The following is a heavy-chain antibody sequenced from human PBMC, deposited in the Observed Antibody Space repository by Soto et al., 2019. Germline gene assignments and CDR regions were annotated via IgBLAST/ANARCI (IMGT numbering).Heavy chain of an antibody. V-gene: IGHV3-74*01. Sequence: GGSLRLSCAASGFTFSSYWIHWVRQAPGKGLVWVSRINSDGSITTYADSVKGRFTISRDNAKDTVFLQMNSLRAEDTAVYYCARDTSGYLFDYWGQGTLVTVSS. CDR1: GFTFSSYW. D-gene: IGHD3-22*01. CDR2: INSDGSIT. CDR3: ARDTSGYLFDY. J-gene: IGHJ4*02.